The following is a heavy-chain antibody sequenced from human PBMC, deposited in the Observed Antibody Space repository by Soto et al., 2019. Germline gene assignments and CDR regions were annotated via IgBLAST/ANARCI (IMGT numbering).Heavy chain of an antibody. CDR3: AKSPAIPYYYDSSGYYFDY. CDR1: GFTFSSYG. Sequence: GGSLRLSCAASGFTFSSYGMRWVRQAPGKGLEWVAVISYDGSNKYYADSVKGRFTISRDNSKNTLYLQMNSLRAEDTAVYYCAKSPAIPYYYDSSGYYFDYWGQGTLVTVSS. V-gene: IGHV3-30*18. J-gene: IGHJ4*02. D-gene: IGHD3-22*01. CDR2: ISYDGSNK.